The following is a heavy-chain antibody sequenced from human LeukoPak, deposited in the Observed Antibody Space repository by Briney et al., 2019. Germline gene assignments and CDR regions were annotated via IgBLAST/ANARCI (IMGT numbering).Heavy chain of an antibody. CDR3: ARVSLGNEPGSPQNYYYYGMDV. Sequence: SVKVSCKASGGTFSSYAISWVRQAPGQGLEWMGGIISIFGTANYAQKFQGRVTITADESTSTAYMELSSLRSEDTAVYYCARVSLGNEPGSPQNYYYYGMDVWGQGTTVTVSS. V-gene: IGHV1-69*13. CDR2: IISIFGTA. CDR1: GGTFSSYA. J-gene: IGHJ6*02.